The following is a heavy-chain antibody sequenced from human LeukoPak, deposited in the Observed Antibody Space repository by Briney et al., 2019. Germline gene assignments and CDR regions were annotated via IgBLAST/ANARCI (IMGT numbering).Heavy chain of an antibody. CDR3: ARERYTPHFDY. CDR1: GITLSNYG. V-gene: IGHV3-23*01. D-gene: IGHD3-9*01. CDR2: ISDSGGRT. J-gene: IGHJ4*02. Sequence: GGSLRLSCAVSGITLSNYGMSWVRQAPGKGLEWVAGISDSGGRTNYADSVKGRFTISRDNAKNSLYLQMNSLRAEDTAVYYCARERYTPHFDYWGQGTLVTVSS.